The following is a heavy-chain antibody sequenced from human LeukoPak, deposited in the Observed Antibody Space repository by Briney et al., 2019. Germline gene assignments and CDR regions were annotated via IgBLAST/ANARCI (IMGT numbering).Heavy chain of an antibody. CDR3: ARETRDSNWNSVAYLDH. CDR1: GGTFSGNS. J-gene: IGHJ4*02. Sequence: RASVKVSCKASGGTFSGNSITWVRQAPGQGLEWMGRFIPILNTANYARDFQGRVTLTADNSTSTAYMELMSLGSEDTAVYYCARETRDSNWNSVAYLDHWGQGTLVTVSS. V-gene: IGHV1-69*08. CDR2: FIPILNTA. D-gene: IGHD1-7*01.